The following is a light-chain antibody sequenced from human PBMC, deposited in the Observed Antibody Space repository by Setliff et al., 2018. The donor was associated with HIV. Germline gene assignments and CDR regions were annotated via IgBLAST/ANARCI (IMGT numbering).Light chain of an antibody. J-gene: IGKJ1*01. CDR3: QQYVSSPPSWT. CDR2: GAS. CDR1: QSVGSNF. Sequence: EIVLTQSPGTLSLSPGERATLSCRASQSVGSNFLAWYQQKPGQAPRLLIYGASNRATGAPDRFSGSGSGTDFTLTISRLEPEDFAVYFCQQYVSSPPSWTFGQGTKV. V-gene: IGKV3-20*01.